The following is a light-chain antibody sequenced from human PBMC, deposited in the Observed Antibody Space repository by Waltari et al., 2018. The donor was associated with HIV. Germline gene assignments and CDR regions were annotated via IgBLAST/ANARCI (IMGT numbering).Light chain of an antibody. CDR3: SSYVGSNRV. Sequence: QSALTQPPSASGSPGQSATISCPGLSSDVGDYHYVSWYQQHPGKAPQLMIYEVNKRPSGVPDRFSGSKSGNTASLTVSGLQAEDEADYYCSSYVGSNRVFGGGTKLTVL. J-gene: IGLJ3*02. CDR2: EVN. V-gene: IGLV2-8*01. CDR1: SSDVGDYHY.